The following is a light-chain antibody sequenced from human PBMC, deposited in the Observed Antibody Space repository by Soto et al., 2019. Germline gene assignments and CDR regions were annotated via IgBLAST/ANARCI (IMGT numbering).Light chain of an antibody. V-gene: IGLV1-40*01. CDR1: SSNIGAGYD. CDR3: QSYDYTLSGSSGSKV. Sequence: QAVVTQPPSVSGAPGQRVTISCTGSSSNIGAGYDVHWYQHLPGTAPKLLIYGNTNRPSGVPDRFSGSKSGTSASLAITGLHAEDEADYYCQSYDYTLSGSSGSKVFGGGTKLTVL. CDR2: GNT. J-gene: IGLJ2*01.